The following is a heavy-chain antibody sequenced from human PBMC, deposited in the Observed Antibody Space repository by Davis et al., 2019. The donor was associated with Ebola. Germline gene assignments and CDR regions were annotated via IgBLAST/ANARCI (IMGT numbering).Heavy chain of an antibody. V-gene: IGHV4-59*04. CDR2: IYYSGST. J-gene: IGHJ4*02. CDR1: GGSISSYY. Sequence: MPSETLSLTCTASGGSISSYYRRWIRQPPGKGLEWIGYIYYSGSTYYNPSLKSRVTISVDTSKNQFSLKLSSVTAADTAVYYCAREGYYYDSSGYHLGSFDYWGQGTLVTVSS. D-gene: IGHD3-22*01. CDR3: AREGYYYDSSGYHLGSFDY.